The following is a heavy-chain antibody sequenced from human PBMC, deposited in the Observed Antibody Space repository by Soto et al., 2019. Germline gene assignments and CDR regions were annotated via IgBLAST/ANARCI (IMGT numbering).Heavy chain of an antibody. CDR1: GGSISSSSYY. CDR2: IYYSGST. Sequence: SQTLSLTSTVSGGSISSSSYYWGWIRQPPGKGLEWIGSIYYSGSTYYNPSLKSRVTISVDTSKNQFSLKLSSVTAADTAVYYCAENYYYMDVWGKGTTVTVSS. J-gene: IGHJ6*03. V-gene: IGHV4-39*01. CDR3: AENYYYMDV.